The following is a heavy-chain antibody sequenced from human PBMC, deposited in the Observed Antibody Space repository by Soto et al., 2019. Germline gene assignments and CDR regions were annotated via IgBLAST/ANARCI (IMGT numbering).Heavy chain of an antibody. CDR1: GGSVSNGDYY. CDR2: IYYSGST. CDR3: ATESSGSSPLHFDF. V-gene: IGHV4-30-4*01. J-gene: IGHJ4*02. D-gene: IGHD3-22*01. Sequence: QVQLQESGPGLVKPSQTLSVTCTVSGGSVSNGDYYWSWIRQPPGKGLEWIGYIYYSGSTYYNPSLNGRVTMSFGTSENEFSLKLSSVTDADTAMYYCATESSGSSPLHFDFWGQGTLVSVSS.